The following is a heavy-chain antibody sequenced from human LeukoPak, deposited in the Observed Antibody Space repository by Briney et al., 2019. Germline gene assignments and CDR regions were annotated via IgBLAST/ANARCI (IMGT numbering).Heavy chain of an antibody. J-gene: IGHJ4*02. CDR3: AAAGHLSFSLGH. D-gene: IGHD3-16*02. Sequence: GGSLRLSCAASGFTVSRRAMNWVRQAPGKGLEWVSVIYKGGSSYYVDSVKGRFTISRDDSKNLLFLQMDFLSHEDTAVSYCAAAGHLSFSLGHWGQGTLVTVSS. CDR2: IYKGGSS. V-gene: IGHV3-66*01. CDR1: GFTVSRRA.